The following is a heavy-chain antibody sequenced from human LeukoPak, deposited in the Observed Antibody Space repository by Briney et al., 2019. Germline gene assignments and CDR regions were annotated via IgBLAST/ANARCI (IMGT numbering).Heavy chain of an antibody. CDR3: VRGGSYSTNPFDI. J-gene: IGHJ3*02. V-gene: IGHV3-74*01. Sequence: AGGSLRLSCAASGFTFTGYWMHWVRQAPRKGLVWVSRINSDGSSTSYADSVKGRFTISRDNTKNTQYLQMNSLRAEDTAVYYCVRGGSYSTNPFDIWGQGTMVTVSS. CDR2: INSDGSST. CDR1: GFTFTGYW. D-gene: IGHD1-26*01.